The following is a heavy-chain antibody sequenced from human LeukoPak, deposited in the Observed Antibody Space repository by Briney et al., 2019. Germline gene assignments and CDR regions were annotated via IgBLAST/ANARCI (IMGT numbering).Heavy chain of an antibody. D-gene: IGHD6-19*01. CDR1: GFTFSSYS. CDR2: ISSSSSYI. Sequence: PGGSLRLSCAASGFTFSSYSMNWVRQAPGKGLEWVSSISSSSSYIYCADSVKGRFTISRDNAKNSLYLQMNSLRAEDTAIYYCAKDLIGYTSGWYGPWGQGTLVTVSS. CDR3: AKDLIGYTSGWYGP. V-gene: IGHV3-21*04. J-gene: IGHJ5*02.